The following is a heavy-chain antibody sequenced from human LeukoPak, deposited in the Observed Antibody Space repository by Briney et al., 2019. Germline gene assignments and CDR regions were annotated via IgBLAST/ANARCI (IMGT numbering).Heavy chain of an antibody. D-gene: IGHD3-22*01. J-gene: IGHJ4*02. CDR3: AREKTSYYDSSGYGDY. Sequence: GGSLRLSCAAAGFTFGSYWMSWVRQAPGKGLEWVANIKQDGSEKYYMDSVKGRFTISRDNAKTSLYLQMNSLRAEDTAVYYCAREKTSYYDSSGYGDYWGQGTLVTVSS. V-gene: IGHV3-7*01. CDR1: GFTFGSYW. CDR2: IKQDGSEK.